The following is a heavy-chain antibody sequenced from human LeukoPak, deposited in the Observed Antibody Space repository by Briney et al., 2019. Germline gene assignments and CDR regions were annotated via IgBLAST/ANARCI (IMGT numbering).Heavy chain of an antibody. D-gene: IGHD3-10*01. CDR2: IYYSGST. Sequence: SETLSLTCTVSGVSISSYYWSWIRQPPGTGLEWIGYIYYSGSTNYNPSLKSRVTISVDTSKNQFSLKLSSVTAADTAVYYCAREGYYGSGSYYDYWGQGTLVTVSS. J-gene: IGHJ4*02. CDR3: AREGYYGSGSYYDY. V-gene: IGHV4-59*01. CDR1: GVSISSYY.